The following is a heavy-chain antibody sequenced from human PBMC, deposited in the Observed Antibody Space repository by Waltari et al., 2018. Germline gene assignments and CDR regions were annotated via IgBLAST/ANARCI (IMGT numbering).Heavy chain of an antibody. CDR1: GGSFSGYY. V-gene: IGHV4-34*01. Sequence: QVQLQQWGAGLLKPSETLSLTCAVYGGSFSGYYWRWIRQPPGKGPEWIGEINHSGSTNYNPSLKSRVTISVDTSKNQFSLKLSSVTAADTAVYYCASRGCSSTSCYFFDYWGQGTLVTVSS. J-gene: IGHJ4*02. D-gene: IGHD2-2*01. CDR3: ASRGCSSTSCYFFDY. CDR2: INHSGST.